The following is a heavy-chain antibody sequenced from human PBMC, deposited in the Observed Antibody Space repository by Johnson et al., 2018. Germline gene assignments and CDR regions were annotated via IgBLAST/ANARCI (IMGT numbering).Heavy chain of an antibody. J-gene: IGHJ6*02. CDR2: MKSKTDGGTT. CDR3: TTDHRGSANSFGDYDYYYYYGMDV. CDR1: GFTFSNAW. Sequence: VQLVQSGGGLVKPGGSLRLSCAASGFTFSNAWMNWVRQATGKGLEWVGRMKSKTDGGTTDYPAPVKGRFTIPRDDSKNTLYLQVNSLKNGDTAVYFCTTDHRGSANSFGDYDYYYYYGMDVWGQGTTVTVSS. V-gene: IGHV3-15*07. D-gene: IGHD4-17*01.